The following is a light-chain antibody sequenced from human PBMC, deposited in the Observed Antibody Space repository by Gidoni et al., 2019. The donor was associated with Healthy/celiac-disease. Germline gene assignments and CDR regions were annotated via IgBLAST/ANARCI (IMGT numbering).Light chain of an antibody. V-gene: IGLV1-47*01. CDR1: TSNIGNNY. Sequence: QSVLTQPPSASGTPGQRVTISCSGSTSNIGNNYVYWYQHLPGTAPKLLIYRNNQRPSRVPDRFSGSKSGTSASLAISGLRSDAEADYYCATWDDSLSGVVFGGGTKLTVL. CDR3: ATWDDSLSGVV. J-gene: IGLJ3*02. CDR2: RNN.